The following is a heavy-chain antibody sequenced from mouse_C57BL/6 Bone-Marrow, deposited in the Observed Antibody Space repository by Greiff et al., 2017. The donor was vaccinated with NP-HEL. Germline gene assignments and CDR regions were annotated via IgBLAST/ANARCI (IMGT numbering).Heavy chain of an antibody. V-gene: IGHV1-69*01. Sequence: QVQLQQPGAELVMPGASAKLSCKASGYTFTSYWMHWVKQRPGQGLEWIGEIDPSDSYTNYNQKFKGKSTLTVDKSSSTAYMQLSSLTSEDSAVYYCAREGDSLFAYWGQGTLVTVSA. CDR3: AREGDSLFAY. D-gene: IGHD3-3*01. CDR2: IDPSDSYT. CDR1: GYTFTSYW. J-gene: IGHJ3*01.